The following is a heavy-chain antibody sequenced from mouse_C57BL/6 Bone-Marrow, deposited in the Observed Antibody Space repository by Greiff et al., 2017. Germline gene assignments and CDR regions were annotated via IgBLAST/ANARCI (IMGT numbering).Heavy chain of an antibody. V-gene: IGHV1-9*01. Sequence: QVQLQQSGAELMKPGASVKLSCKATGYTFTGYWIEWVKQRPGHGLEWIGEILPGSGSTNYNEKFKGKATFTADTSSNTAYMQLSSLTTEDSAIYYCARRRITTVVGGYYAMDYWGQGTSVTVSS. J-gene: IGHJ4*01. D-gene: IGHD1-1*01. CDR3: ARRRITTVVGGYYAMDY. CDR1: GYTFTGYW. CDR2: ILPGSGST.